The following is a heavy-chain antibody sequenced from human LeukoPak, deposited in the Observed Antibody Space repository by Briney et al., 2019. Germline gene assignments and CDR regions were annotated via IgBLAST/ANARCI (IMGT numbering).Heavy chain of an antibody. CDR2: IASSGTTK. J-gene: IGHJ4*02. CDR1: RFPFSVYE. D-gene: IGHD6-19*01. V-gene: IGHV3-48*03. Sequence: GGSVRLSCAVSRFPFSVYEMNWVRQAPGKGLEWVSNIASSGTTKYYADSVKGRFSISRDNAKSSLYLQMNSLRVEDTAVYYCALLAVASDFDYWGQGALVTVSS. CDR3: ALLAVASDFDY.